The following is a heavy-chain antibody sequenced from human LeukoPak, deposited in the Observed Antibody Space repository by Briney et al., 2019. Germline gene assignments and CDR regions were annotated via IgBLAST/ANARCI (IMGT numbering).Heavy chain of an antibody. V-gene: IGHV4-59*08. D-gene: IGHD3-16*01. J-gene: IGHJ4*02. CDR2: IYYSGST. CDR1: GGSISSYY. Sequence: SETLSLTCTVSGGSISSYYWNWIRQPPGKGLEWIGNIYYSGSTNYNPSLKSRVTISVDTSKNQFSLKLSSVTAADTAVYYCARARRRGSGPLDYWGQGTLVTVSS. CDR3: ARARRRGSGPLDY.